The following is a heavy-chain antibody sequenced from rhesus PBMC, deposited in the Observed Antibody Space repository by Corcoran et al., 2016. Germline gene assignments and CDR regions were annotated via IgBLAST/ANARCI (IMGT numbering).Heavy chain of an antibody. CDR3: ASGKITIFGLVISAFDY. D-gene: IGHD3-3*01. CDR1: GGSISDSYR. J-gene: IGHJ4*01. CDR2: ISGSSTST. Sequence: QVQLQESGPGVVKPSETLSLTCAVSGGSISDSYRWSWIRQPPGKGLEWIGYISGSSTSTNYNPSLKSRVTISKDTAKNQFSLKLSSVTAADTAVYYCASGKITIFGLVISAFDYWGQGVLVTVSS. V-gene: IGHV4S10*01.